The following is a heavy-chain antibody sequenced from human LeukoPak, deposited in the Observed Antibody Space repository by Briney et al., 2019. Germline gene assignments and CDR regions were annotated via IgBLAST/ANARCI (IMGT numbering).Heavy chain of an antibody. J-gene: IGHJ4*02. CDR1: GYTFTGYY. CDR2: VIPHNGAT. CDR3: AREGDYDLVPDY. D-gene: IGHD5-12*01. Sequence: AASVKVSCKASGYTFTGYYMHWVRLAPGQGLEWMGWVIPHNGATTYSQKFQGRVTLTTDTSINTAYMELTSLTSDDTGVYYCAREGDYDLVPDYWGQGTLVTVSS. V-gene: IGHV1-2*02.